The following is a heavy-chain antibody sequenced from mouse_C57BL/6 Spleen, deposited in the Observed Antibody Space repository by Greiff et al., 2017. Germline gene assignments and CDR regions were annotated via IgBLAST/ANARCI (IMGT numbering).Heavy chain of an antibody. CDR1: GFSLTSYA. D-gene: IGHD1-1*01. CDR2: IWTGGGT. J-gene: IGHJ3*01. V-gene: IGHV2-9-1*01. CDR3: ASHYGSSYEAFAY. Sequence: VNVVESGPGLVAPSQSLSITCTVSGFSLTSYAISWVRQPPGKGLEWLGVIWTGGGTNYNSALKSRLSISKDNSKSQVFLKMNSLRTDDTARYYCASHYGSSYEAFAYWGQGTLVTVSA.